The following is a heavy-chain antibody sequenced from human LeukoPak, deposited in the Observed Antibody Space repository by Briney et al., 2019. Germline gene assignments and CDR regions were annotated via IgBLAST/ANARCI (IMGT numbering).Heavy chain of an antibody. D-gene: IGHD6-13*01. Sequence: PSETLSLTCTVSGGSISSHYWSWIRQPPGKGLEWIGYIYYSGSTNYNSSLKSRVTISVDVSKNQFSLKLSSVTAADTAVYYCARYSSSWYIDYWGQGTLVTVSS. CDR1: GGSISSHY. CDR2: IYYSGST. V-gene: IGHV4-59*11. J-gene: IGHJ4*02. CDR3: ARYSSSWYIDY.